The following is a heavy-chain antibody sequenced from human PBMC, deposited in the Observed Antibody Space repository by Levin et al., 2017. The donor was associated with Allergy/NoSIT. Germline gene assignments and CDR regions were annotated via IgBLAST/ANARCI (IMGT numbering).Heavy chain of an antibody. CDR3: APDHARIAVAGGHVEHDY. CDR1: GFTFSSYA. J-gene: IGHJ4*02. Sequence: GASVKVSCAASGFTFSSYAMSWVRQAPGKGLEWVSAISGSGGSTYYADSVKGRFTISRDNSKNTLYLQMNSLRAEDTAVYYCAPDHARIAVAGGHVEHDYWGQGTLVTVSS. V-gene: IGHV3-23*01. CDR2: ISGSGGST. D-gene: IGHD6-19*01.